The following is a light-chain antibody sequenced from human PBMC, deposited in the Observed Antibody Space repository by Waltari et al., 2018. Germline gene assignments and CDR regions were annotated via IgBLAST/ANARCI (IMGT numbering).Light chain of an antibody. CDR3: QVWHADIDPGV. J-gene: IGLJ1*01. CDR2: YDS. V-gene: IGLV3-21*04. CDR1: NMGSYS. Sequence: SYVLTQPPSVSVAPGAPASITCGGDNMGSYSVLWYQQKPGQAPVLVIFYDSDRPSGIPARFSGSNSGNTATLTITSVEAGDEARYYCQVWHADIDPGVFGTGTEVTVL.